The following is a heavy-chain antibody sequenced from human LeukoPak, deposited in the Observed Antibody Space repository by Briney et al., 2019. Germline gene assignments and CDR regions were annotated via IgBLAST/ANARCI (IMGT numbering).Heavy chain of an antibody. J-gene: IGHJ4*02. V-gene: IGHV4-39*01. CDR3: ARLPYDSSGYYSGY. Sequence: ASETLSLTCTVSGGSISSGSYYWGWIRQPPGKGREWIGSIYYSGSTYYNPSLKSRVTISVDTSKNQFSLKLSSVTAAGTAVYYCARLPYDSSGYYSGYWGQGTLVTVSS. CDR1: GGSISSGSYY. CDR2: IYYSGST. D-gene: IGHD3-22*01.